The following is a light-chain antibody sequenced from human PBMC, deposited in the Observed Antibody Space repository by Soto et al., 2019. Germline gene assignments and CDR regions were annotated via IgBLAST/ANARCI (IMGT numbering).Light chain of an antibody. CDR3: QRYGTSLPLT. V-gene: IGKV3-20*01. J-gene: IGKJ4*01. Sequence: EIVMTQSPATLSVSPGERATLSCRASQSVSSYLAWYQQKPGQAPRLLIYGASSRATGIPDRFSGSGSGTDFTLTISRLEPEDFAVYYCQRYGTSLPLTFGGGTKVDIK. CDR1: QSVSSY. CDR2: GAS.